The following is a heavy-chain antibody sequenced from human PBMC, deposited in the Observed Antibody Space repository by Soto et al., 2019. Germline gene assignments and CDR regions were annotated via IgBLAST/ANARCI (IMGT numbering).Heavy chain of an antibody. V-gene: IGHV4-59*01. D-gene: IGHD3-3*01. Sequence: SETLSLTCTVSGGSISSYYWSWIRQPPGKGLEWIGYIYYSGSTNYNPSLKSRVTISVDTSKNQFSLKLSSVTAADTAVYYCARSRLVDYDFWSGSEPYYYYYYMDVWGKGTTVTVSS. J-gene: IGHJ6*03. CDR1: GGSISSYY. CDR2: IYYSGST. CDR3: ARSRLVDYDFWSGSEPYYYYYYMDV.